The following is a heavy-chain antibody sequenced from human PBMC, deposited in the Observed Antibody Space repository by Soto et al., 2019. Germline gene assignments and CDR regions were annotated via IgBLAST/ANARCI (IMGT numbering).Heavy chain of an antibody. V-gene: IGHV1-18*01. D-gene: IGHD3-10*01. CDR1: GYTFTSYG. Sequence: ASVKVSCKASGYTFTSYGISWVRQAPGQGLEWMGWISAYNGNTNYAQKLQGRVTMTTDTSTSTAYMELRSLRSTDTAVYYCVTDRGAIRTFDPWGMASVMTDSS. CDR2: ISAYNGNT. CDR3: VTDRGAIRTFDP. J-gene: IGHJ5*02.